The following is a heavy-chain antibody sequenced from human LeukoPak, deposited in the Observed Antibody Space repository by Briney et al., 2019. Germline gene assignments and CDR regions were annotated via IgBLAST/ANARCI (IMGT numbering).Heavy chain of an antibody. CDR2: INPSGGST. D-gene: IGHD3-10*01. CDR3: ARVPMVRGVIGYYGMDV. CDR1: GYTFTSYY. V-gene: IGHV1-46*01. Sequence: GASVKVSCKASGYTFTSYYMHWVRQAPGQGLEWMGIINPSGGSTSYAQKFQGRVTMTRDTSTSTVYVELSSLRSEDTAVYYCARVPMVRGVIGYYGMDVWGKGTTVTVSS. J-gene: IGHJ6*04.